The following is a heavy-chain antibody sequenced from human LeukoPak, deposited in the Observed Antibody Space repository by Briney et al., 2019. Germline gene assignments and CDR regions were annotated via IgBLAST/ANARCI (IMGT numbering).Heavy chain of an antibody. Sequence: GGSLRLSCAASGFTFSSYAMHWVRQAPGKGLEWVAVISYDGSNKYYADSVKGRFTTSRDNAKNSVYLQMNSLRAEDTAVYYCTRSMLIVVIYDAFDIWGQGTKVIASP. CDR3: TRSMLIVVIYDAFDI. CDR1: GFTFSSYA. V-gene: IGHV3-30*04. CDR2: ISYDGSNK. D-gene: IGHD3-22*01. J-gene: IGHJ3*02.